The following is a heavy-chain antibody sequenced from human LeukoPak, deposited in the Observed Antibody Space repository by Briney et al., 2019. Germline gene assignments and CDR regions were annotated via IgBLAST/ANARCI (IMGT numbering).Heavy chain of an antibody. D-gene: IGHD5-18*01. CDR1: GGSISSSSYY. CDR3: ARGYRYSYGYEDWFDP. V-gene: IGHV4-39*07. J-gene: IGHJ5*02. Sequence: PSETLTLTCTVSGGSISSSSYYWGWIRQPPGKGLEWIGSIYYSGSTYYNPSLKSRVTISVDTSKNQFSLKLSSVTAADTAVYYCARGYRYSYGYEDWFDPWGQGTLVTVSS. CDR2: IYYSGST.